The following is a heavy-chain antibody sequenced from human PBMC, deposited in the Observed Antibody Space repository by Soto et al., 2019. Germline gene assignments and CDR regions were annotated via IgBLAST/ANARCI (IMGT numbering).Heavy chain of an antibody. V-gene: IGHV4-31*03. D-gene: IGHD3-22*01. CDR2: IYYSGTT. J-gene: IGHJ4*02. Sequence: SETLSLTYTVSGGSFSSDSCIWSWVRQFPGKGLEWIGYIYYSGTTYYNPSLRSRVIMSVDTSKNQFSLKLSSVTAADTAVYYCARASDYYDSSGYYPSFDYCGQGTLVTVS. CDR3: ARASDYYDSSGYYPSFDY. CDR1: GGSFSSDSCI.